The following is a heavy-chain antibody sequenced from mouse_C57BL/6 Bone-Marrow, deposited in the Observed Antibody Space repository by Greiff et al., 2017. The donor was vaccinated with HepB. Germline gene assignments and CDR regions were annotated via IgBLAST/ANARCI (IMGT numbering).Heavy chain of an antibody. CDR3: AREILYGSSCGY. CDR2: IYPGDGDT. J-gene: IGHJ2*01. Sequence: QVQLQQSGPELVKPGASVKISCKASGYAFSSSWMNWVKQRPGKGLEWIGRIYPGDGDTNYNGKFKGKATLTADKSSSTAYTQLSSLTSEDSAVYFCAREILYGSSCGYWGQGTTLTVSS. D-gene: IGHD1-1*01. V-gene: IGHV1-82*01. CDR1: GYAFSSSW.